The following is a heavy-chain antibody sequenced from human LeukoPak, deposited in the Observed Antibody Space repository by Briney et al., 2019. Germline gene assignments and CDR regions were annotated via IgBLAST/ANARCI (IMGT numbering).Heavy chain of an antibody. CDR3: GRTIESRPYYFGS. CDR2: IYDSGYT. V-gene: IGHV4-59*11. Sequence: SETLSLTCTVSSGSIRSHFWSGIRQPPGKGLEWIGYIYDSGYTKYSPSLKSRVTISIDTSKNQFSLKLNSVTAADAAVYYWGRTIESRPYYFGSWGQGTLVTVSS. CDR1: SGSIRSHF. D-gene: IGHD6-6*01. J-gene: IGHJ4*02.